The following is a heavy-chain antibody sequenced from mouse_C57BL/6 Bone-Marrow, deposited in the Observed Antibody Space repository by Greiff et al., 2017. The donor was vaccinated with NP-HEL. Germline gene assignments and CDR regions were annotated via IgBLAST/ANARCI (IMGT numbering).Heavy chain of an antibody. Sequence: VQLKESGPGLVKPSQTLSLTCSVTGYSITSDYWNWIRKFPGNKLEYMGYISYSGSTYYNQSLKRRNSINRDTSNNQYYLQLNSLTTEDTATYYCARSGYGYDLCYFDYWGQGTTLTVSS. CDR2: ISYSGST. J-gene: IGHJ2*01. V-gene: IGHV3-8*01. CDR3: ARSGYGYDLCYFDY. D-gene: IGHD2-2*01. CDR1: GYSITSDY.